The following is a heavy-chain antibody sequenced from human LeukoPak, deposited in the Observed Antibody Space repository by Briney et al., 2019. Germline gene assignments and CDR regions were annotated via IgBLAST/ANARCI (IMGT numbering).Heavy chain of an antibody. CDR1: GYSFTSYW. J-gene: IGHJ4*02. V-gene: IGHV5-51*01. D-gene: IGHD4-17*01. Sequence: GESLKISCKGSGYSFTSYWIGWVRQMPGKGLEWMGIIYPGDPDTRFSPSFQGQVTISADKSISTAYLQWSSLKASDTAMYYCARQGDYGDYPDRYWGQGTLVTVSS. CDR3: ARQGDYGDYPDRY. CDR2: IYPGDPDT.